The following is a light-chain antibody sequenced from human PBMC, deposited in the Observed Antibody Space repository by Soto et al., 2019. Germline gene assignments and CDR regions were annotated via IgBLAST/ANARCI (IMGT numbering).Light chain of an antibody. Sequence: QSPLTQPPSASGSPGQSGTISCPGTSSDVGGYNYVSWYQQHPGKAPELMIYEVSKRPSGVPDRFSGSKSGNTASLTVSGLQAEDEADYYCSSYAGSNNYVFGTGTKVTVL. CDR3: SSYAGSNNYV. V-gene: IGLV2-8*01. CDR2: EVS. J-gene: IGLJ1*01. CDR1: SSDVGGYNY.